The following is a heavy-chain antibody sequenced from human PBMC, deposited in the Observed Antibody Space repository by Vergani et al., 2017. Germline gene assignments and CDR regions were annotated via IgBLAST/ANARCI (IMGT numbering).Heavy chain of an antibody. D-gene: IGHD3-3*01. V-gene: IGHV4-34*01. Sequence: QVQLQQWGAGLLKPSETLSLTCAVYGGSFSGYYWSWIRQPPGKGLEWIGEINHSGSTNYNPSLKSRVTISVDTSKNQFSLKLSSVTAADTAVYYWARGRYDFWSGYYHYWGQGTLVTVSS. CDR2: INHSGST. J-gene: IGHJ4*02. CDR1: GGSFSGYY. CDR3: ARGRYDFWSGYYHY.